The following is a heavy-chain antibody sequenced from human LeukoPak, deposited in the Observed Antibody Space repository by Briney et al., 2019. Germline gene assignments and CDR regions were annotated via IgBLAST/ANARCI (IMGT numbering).Heavy chain of an antibody. D-gene: IGHD3-16*01. CDR3: ARGLGGASYYMDV. CDR1: SGFFSTFY. V-gene: IGHV4-4*07. J-gene: IGHJ6*03. Sequence: SETLSLTCSVSSGFFSTFYWTWVRQSAWKGLEWIGRVDTSGSTHYNPSLKGRATMSLDTSKNQFSLRLTSVTVADTAVYYGARGLGGASYYMDVWGRGTTVTVSS. CDR2: VDTSGST.